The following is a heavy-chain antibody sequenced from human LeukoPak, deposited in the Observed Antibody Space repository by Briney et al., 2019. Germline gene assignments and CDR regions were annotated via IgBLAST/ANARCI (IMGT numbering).Heavy chain of an antibody. CDR1: GGSFCGYY. D-gene: IGHD6-13*01. V-gene: IGHV4-34*01. Sequence: SETLSLTCAVYGGSFCGYYWSWIRQPPGKGLEWIGEINHSGSTNYNPSLKSRVTISVDTSKNQFSLTLSSVTAADTAVYYCARGSSSWYGNGMDVWGQGTTVTVSS. J-gene: IGHJ6*02. CDR2: INHSGST. CDR3: ARGSSSWYGNGMDV.